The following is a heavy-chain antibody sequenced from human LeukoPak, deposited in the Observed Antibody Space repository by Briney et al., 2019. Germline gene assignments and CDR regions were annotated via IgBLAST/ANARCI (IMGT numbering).Heavy chain of an antibody. CDR1: GGTFSGYA. CDR2: IIPIFGTA. D-gene: IGHD3-10*01. V-gene: IGHV1-69*13. Sequence: ASVKVSCMASGGTFSGYAISWVRQAPGQGLEWMGGIIPIFGTANYAQKFQGRVTITADESTSTAYMELSSLRSEDTAVYYCARRRYGSGSYPPFDPWGQGTLVTVSS. J-gene: IGHJ5*02. CDR3: ARRRYGSGSYPPFDP.